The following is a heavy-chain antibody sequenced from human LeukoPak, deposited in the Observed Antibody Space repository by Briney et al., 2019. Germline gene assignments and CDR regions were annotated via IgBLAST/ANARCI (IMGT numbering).Heavy chain of an antibody. J-gene: IGHJ6*03. CDR3: AKCKTSSPWDYYYYHYYLDV. D-gene: IGHD1-26*01. CDR2: IRYDGSNK. V-gene: IGHV3-30*02. Sequence: GGSLRLSCAASGFTFSRYAMSWVRQAPGKGLEWVAFIRYDGSNKYYADSVKGRFTISRDNSKNTLYLQMNSLRAEDTAVYYCAKCKTSSPWDYYYYHYYLDVWGKGTTVTISS. CDR1: GFTFSRYA.